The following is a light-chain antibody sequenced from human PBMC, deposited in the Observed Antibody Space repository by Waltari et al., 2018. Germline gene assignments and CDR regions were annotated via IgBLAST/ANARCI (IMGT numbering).Light chain of an antibody. CDR1: PSIRSSY. V-gene: IGKV3-20*01. CDR2: RAS. Sequence: EIVLTQSPGTMSLSPGDRATLSCRASPSIRSSYLAWYQQKPGQAPRLPLYRASSRATGIPDRFSGSGSGTDFTLTISRLEPEDFAVYYCQQYGSSPYTFGQGTKLEIK. CDR3: QQYGSSPYT. J-gene: IGKJ2*01.